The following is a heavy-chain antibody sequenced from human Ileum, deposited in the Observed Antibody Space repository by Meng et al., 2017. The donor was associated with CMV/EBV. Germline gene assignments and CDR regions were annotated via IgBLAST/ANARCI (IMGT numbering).Heavy chain of an antibody. CDR2: ISGSNT. CDR1: GFTFSSYA. V-gene: IGHV3-23*01. J-gene: IGHJ4*02. Sequence: GESLKISCAASGFTFSSYAMSWVRQAPGKGLEWVSAISGSNTYYADSVKGRFTISRDNSKNTLYLQMNSLRAEDTAIYYCAKLSDYWGQGT. CDR3: AKLSDY.